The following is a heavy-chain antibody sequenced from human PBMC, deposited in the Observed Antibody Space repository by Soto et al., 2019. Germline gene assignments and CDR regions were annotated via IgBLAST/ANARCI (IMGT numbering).Heavy chain of an antibody. Sequence: EVQLVETGGGLTQPGGSLRLSCENSGFTVNSDYMSWVRQAPGKVLEWVSIIYAGGSTYYADSVRGRFTISSDNSRNTLYLQMNSLRVEDTAVYYCARSFDYGYIHHWGQGTLVTVSS. J-gene: IGHJ4*02. CDR1: GFTVNSDY. V-gene: IGHV3-53*02. D-gene: IGHD3-10*01. CDR2: IYAGGST. CDR3: ARSFDYGYIHH.